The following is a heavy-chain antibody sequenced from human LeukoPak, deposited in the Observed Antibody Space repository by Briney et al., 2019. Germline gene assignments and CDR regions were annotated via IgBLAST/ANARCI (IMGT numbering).Heavy chain of an antibody. D-gene: IGHD5-18*01. J-gene: IGHJ4*02. V-gene: IGHV3-30*02. CDR2: IRFDGSNQ. CDR3: AKGYGASHFDS. CDR1: GFTFRSFG. Sequence: GGSLRLSCAASGFTFRSFGMHFVRQAPGKGLEWVAFIRFDGSNQYYTDSVKGRFTISRDNSNNTLFLQMNNLRGDDTAVYLCAKGYGASHFDSWGQGTLVTVSS.